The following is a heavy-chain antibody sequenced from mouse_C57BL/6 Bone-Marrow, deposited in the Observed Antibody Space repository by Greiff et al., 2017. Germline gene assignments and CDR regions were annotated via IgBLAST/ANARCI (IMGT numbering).Heavy chain of an antibody. V-gene: IGHV1-22*01. Sequence: EVQLQESGPELVKPGASVKMSCKASGYTFTDYNMHWVKQSHGKSLEWIGYINPNNGGTSYNQKFKGKATLTVNKSSSTAYMELRSLTSEDSAVYYCASPYDYDGGGYYLDYWGQGTTLTVSS. CDR3: ASPYDYDGGGYYLDY. CDR2: INPNNGGT. J-gene: IGHJ2*01. D-gene: IGHD2-4*01. CDR1: GYTFTDYN.